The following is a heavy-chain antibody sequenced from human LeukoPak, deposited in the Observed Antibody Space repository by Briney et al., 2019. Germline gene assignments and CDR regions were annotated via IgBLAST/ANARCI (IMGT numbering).Heavy chain of an antibody. V-gene: IGHV3-23*01. Sequence: QTGGSLRLSCAASGFTFSSYSMNWVRQAPGKGLEWVSAISGSGGSTYYTDSVKGRFTISRDNSKNTLYLQMNSLRADDTALYYCAKGLLLWFGEPGGFGYWGQGTLVTVSS. D-gene: IGHD3-10*01. CDR3: AKGLLLWFGEPGGFGY. CDR2: ISGSGGST. CDR1: GFTFSSYS. J-gene: IGHJ4*02.